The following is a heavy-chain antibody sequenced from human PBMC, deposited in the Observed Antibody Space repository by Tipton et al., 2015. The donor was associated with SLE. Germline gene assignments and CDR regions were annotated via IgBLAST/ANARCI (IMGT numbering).Heavy chain of an antibody. Sequence: TLSLTCNVSGASISSSDYSWGWMRQPPGEGLEWIGTIYYKGGTHSNPSLKSRVIISVDKSKNQFSLRLTSVTAADTAVYYCARVKVEGEGLFEYWCQGIPVTVSS. J-gene: IGHJ4*02. CDR2: IYYKGGT. V-gene: IGHV4-39*07. D-gene: IGHD2-21*01. CDR1: GASISSSDYS. CDR3: ARVKVEGEGLFEY.